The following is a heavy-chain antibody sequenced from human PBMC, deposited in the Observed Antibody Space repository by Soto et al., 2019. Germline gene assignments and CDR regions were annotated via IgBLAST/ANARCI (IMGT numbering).Heavy chain of an antibody. D-gene: IGHD3-10*01. CDR3: ARVRSHYGWGSYYKDYYMDV. J-gene: IGHJ6*03. CDR1: GYTFTSYY. Sequence: ASVKVSCKASGYTFTSYYMHWVRQAPGQGLEWMGIINPSGGSTSYAQKFQGRVTMTRDTSTSTVYMELSSLRSEDTAVYYCARVRSHYGWGSYYKDYYMDVWGKGTTVTVSS. V-gene: IGHV1-46*03. CDR2: INPSGGST.